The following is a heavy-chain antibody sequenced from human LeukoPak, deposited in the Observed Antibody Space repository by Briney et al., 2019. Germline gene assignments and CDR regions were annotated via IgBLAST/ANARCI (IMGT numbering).Heavy chain of an antibody. CDR2: ISSHGDST. J-gene: IGHJ4*02. CDR3: ARFRDYDSSGYYSLLFDY. D-gene: IGHD3-22*01. CDR1: GFTFISYA. Sequence: GGSLRLSCSASGFTFISYAMHWVRQAPGKGLEYVSAISSHGDSTYSADSVKGRFTVSRDNSKNSLYLQMNSLRAEDTAVYYCARFRDYDSSGYYSLLFDYWGQGTLVTVSS. V-gene: IGHV3-64*04.